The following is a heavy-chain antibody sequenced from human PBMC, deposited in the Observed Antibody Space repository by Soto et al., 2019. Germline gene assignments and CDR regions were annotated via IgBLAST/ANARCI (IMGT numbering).Heavy chain of an antibody. CDR2: MNPNSGNT. V-gene: IGHV1-8*01. J-gene: IGHJ6*02. Sequence: QVQLVQSGAEVKKPGASVKVSCTFTSYDSNWVRQATGQGLEWMGWMNPNSGNTRYAQKVQGRVTMTRNTSNFTAYMELSSLSSEDTALYYCARGPGSSDWRFSYYYMDVWGQGTAFTVSS. CDR3: ARGPGSSDWRFSYYYMDV. CDR1: FTSYD. D-gene: IGHD6-19*01.